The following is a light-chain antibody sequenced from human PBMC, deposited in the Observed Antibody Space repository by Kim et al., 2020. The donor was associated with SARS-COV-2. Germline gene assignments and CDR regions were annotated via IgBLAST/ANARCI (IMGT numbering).Light chain of an antibody. Sequence: QSVLTQPPSASGIPGQRVTISCSGSNSNIGSGTVSWYQRLPGTAPKLLIYSNTQRPSRVPDRVSGSKSGTSASLAISGLQPEDEATYYCSAWDDGVDGWIFGGGTQLTVL. J-gene: IGLJ2*01. CDR3: SAWDDGVDGWI. V-gene: IGLV1-44*01. CDR1: NSNIGSGT. CDR2: SNT.